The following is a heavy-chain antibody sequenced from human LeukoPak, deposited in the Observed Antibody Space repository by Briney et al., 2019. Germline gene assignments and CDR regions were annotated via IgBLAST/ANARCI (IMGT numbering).Heavy chain of an antibody. CDR1: GFTFNKAW. D-gene: IGHD3-10*01. CDR2: TKRNGGGGTI. J-gene: IGHJ4*02. Sequence: SGGSLRLSCAASGFTFNKAWMSWVRQAPGKGLEWVGRTKRNGGGGTIDYASPVKGRFTISRDDSKNTLYLQMNSLRAEDTAVYYCTTDSGLSQIPPFGYWGQGTLVTVSS. V-gene: IGHV3-15*01. CDR3: TTDSGLSQIPPFGY.